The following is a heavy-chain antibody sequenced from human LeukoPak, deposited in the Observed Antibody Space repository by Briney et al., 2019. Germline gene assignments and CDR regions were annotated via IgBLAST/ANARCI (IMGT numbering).Heavy chain of an antibody. CDR3: AREPTLGVGSYFDY. V-gene: IGHV3-33*01. Sequence: GGSLRLSCAASGFTFSSDGMHWVRQAPGKGLEWVAVIWYDGSNKYYADSVKGRFTISRDNSKNTLYLQMNSLRAEDTAVYYCAREPTLGVGSYFDYWGQGTLVTVSS. D-gene: IGHD3-16*01. CDR1: GFTFSSDG. CDR2: IWYDGSNK. J-gene: IGHJ4*02.